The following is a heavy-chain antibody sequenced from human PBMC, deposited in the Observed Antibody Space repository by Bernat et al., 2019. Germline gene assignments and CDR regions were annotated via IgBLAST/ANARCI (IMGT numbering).Heavy chain of an antibody. D-gene: IGHD1-26*01. Sequence: QLQLQESGPGLVRPSETLSLTCTVSGGSISSRSYYWGWIRQPPGKGLEWIGTIYYSGSTYYNPSLKSRVTISVDTSKNQFSRKLSSVTAADTAVYSCARVVGANYFDYWGQGTLVTVSS. CDR1: GGSISSRSYY. CDR2: IYYSGST. V-gene: IGHV4-39*01. J-gene: IGHJ4*02. CDR3: ARVVGANYFDY.